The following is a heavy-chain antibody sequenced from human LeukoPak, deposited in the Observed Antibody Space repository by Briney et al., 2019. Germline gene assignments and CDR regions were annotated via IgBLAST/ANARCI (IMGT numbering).Heavy chain of an antibody. CDR2: IWYGGSNK. V-gene: IGHV3-30*02. D-gene: IGHD3-10*01. CDR1: GFIFSTYA. CDR3: AKDAVWFGESLGDLDY. Sequence: GGSLRLSCEASGFIFSTYAIHWVRQAPGKGLEWVAVIWYGGSNKYYADSVKGRFTISRDNSKNTLYLQMNSLRAEDTAVYYCAKDAVWFGESLGDLDYWGQGTLVTVSS. J-gene: IGHJ4*02.